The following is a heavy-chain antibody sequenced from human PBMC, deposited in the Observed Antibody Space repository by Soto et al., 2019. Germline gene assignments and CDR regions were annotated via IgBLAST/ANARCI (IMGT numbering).Heavy chain of an antibody. CDR2: IFYSGST. J-gene: IGHJ5*02. Sequence: SETLSLTCNVSGGSISTSRSYWAWIRKPPGKGLEWLANIFYSGSTYYNPSLASRVTVSVDTSKNEFSLKLRSVTAADTAVYYCARQPTTGDTDLWFDPWGQGTLVTVSS. D-gene: IGHD2-21*01. V-gene: IGHV4-39*01. CDR1: GGSISTSRSY. CDR3: ARQPTTGDTDLWFDP.